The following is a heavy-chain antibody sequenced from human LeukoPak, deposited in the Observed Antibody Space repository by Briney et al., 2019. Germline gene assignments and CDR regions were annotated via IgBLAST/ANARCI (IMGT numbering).Heavy chain of an antibody. V-gene: IGHV3-21*01. CDR2: ISSSSSYI. J-gene: IGHJ4*02. Sequence: GGSLRLSCAASGFTFSSYSMNWVRQAPGKGLEWVSSISSSSSYIYYADSVKGRFTISRDNAKNSPYLQMNSLRAEDTAVYYCARDGGDYDSDYWGQGTLVTVSS. CDR1: GFTFSSYS. D-gene: IGHD3-22*01. CDR3: ARDGGDYDSDY.